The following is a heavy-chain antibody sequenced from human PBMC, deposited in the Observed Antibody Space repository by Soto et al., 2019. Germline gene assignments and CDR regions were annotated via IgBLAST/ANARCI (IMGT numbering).Heavy chain of an antibody. D-gene: IGHD6-19*01. CDR2: IYSGGST. Sequence: GGSLRLSCAVSGFTVSSNYMSWVRQAPGKGLEWVSVIYSGGSTYYADSVKGRFTISRDNSKNTLYLQMNSLRAEDTAVYYCARDPYGSGWYESWGQGTLVTVSS. CDR1: GFTVSSNY. CDR3: ARDPYGSGWYES. J-gene: IGHJ5*01. V-gene: IGHV3-66*01.